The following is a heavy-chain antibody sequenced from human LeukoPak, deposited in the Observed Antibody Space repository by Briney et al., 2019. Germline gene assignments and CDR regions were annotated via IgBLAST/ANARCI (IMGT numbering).Heavy chain of an antibody. J-gene: IGHJ4*02. CDR2: IYHSGST. CDR1: GGSISTYS. Sequence: PSETLSLTCTVSGGSISTYSWSWIRQPPGKGLEWIGYIYHSGSTNYSPSLKSRVTISVDTSKNQFSLKLSSVTAADTAVYYCARGRYFDWTYDYWGQGTLVTVSS. D-gene: IGHD3-9*01. V-gene: IGHV4-59*01. CDR3: ARGRYFDWTYDY.